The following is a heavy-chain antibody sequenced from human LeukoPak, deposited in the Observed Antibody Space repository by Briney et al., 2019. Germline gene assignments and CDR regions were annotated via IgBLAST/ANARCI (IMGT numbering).Heavy chain of an antibody. D-gene: IGHD1-26*01. Sequence: SETLSLTCSVSGDSISYFYWSWIRQAAGKGLEWIGRTSSSGNTDYNASLKSRVTISLDTSKNHFSLKVRYVTAADTAVYYCARALVGATSYYYYYMDVWGKGTTVTVSS. J-gene: IGHJ6*03. CDR3: ARALVGATSYYYYYMDV. V-gene: IGHV4-4*07. CDR2: TSSSGNT. CDR1: GDSISYFY.